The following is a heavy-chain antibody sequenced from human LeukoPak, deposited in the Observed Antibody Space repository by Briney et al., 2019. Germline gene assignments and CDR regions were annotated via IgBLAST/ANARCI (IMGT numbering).Heavy chain of an antibody. CDR1: GFTFSSYW. CDR3: ARDRGDGYSSSWGDY. V-gene: IGHV3-7*01. J-gene: IGHJ4*02. CDR2: IKQDGSEK. D-gene: IGHD6-13*01. Sequence: GGSLRLSCAASGFTFSSYWMSWVRQAPGKGLEWVANIKQDGSEKYYVDSVKGRLTISRDNAKNSLYLQMNSLRAEDTAVYYCARDRGDGYSSSWGDYWGQGTLVTVSS.